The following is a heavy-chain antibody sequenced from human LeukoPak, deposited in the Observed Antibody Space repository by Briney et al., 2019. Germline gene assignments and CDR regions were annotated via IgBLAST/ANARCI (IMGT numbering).Heavy chain of an antibody. V-gene: IGHV3-21*01. Sequence: GGSLRLSCAASGFAFSSSNLNWFRQAPGKGLEWVSSITSDAYIYCADSLKGRFSISRDNAKDSVFLQMISLRAEDTAVYYCARADYGDYGVDYWGQGTLVTVSS. D-gene: IGHD4-17*01. CDR2: ITSDAYI. J-gene: IGHJ4*02. CDR1: GFAFSSSN. CDR3: ARADYGDYGVDY.